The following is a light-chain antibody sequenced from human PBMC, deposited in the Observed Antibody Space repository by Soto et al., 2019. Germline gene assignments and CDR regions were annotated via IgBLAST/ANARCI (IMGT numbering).Light chain of an antibody. J-gene: IGLJ2*01. CDR1: SSDVGGYNY. V-gene: IGLV2-11*01. CDR2: DVS. Sequence: QPVLTQPRSVSGSPGQSVTISCTGTSSDVGGYNYVSWYQQHPGKAPKLMIYDVSKRPSGVPDRFSGSKSGNTASLTISGLQAEDEADYYCCSYAGSYTEVFGGGTKLTVL. CDR3: CSYAGSYTEV.